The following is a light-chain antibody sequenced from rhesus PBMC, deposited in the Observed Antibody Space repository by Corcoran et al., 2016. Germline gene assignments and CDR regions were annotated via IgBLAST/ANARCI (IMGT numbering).Light chain of an antibody. CDR2: YAS. J-gene: IGKJ4*01. CDR3: QQHNSDPLT. V-gene: IGKV1S14*01. Sequence: DIQMTQSPSSLSASVGDTVIITCWASQGLSNYLAWYQQKPGKAPKPLIYYASNVESGVPSRFSGRGSGTDFTLTISSLQPEDFAVYYYQQHNSDPLTFGGGTKVE. CDR1: QGLSNY.